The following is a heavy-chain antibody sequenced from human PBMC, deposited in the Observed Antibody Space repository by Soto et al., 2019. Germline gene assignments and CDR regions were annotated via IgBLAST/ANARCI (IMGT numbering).Heavy chain of an antibody. CDR1: GFTFSDYY. J-gene: IGHJ5*02. CDR2: ISSSGSTI. CDR3: ARDVRDCSSTSCYASIWFDP. D-gene: IGHD2-2*01. V-gene: IGHV3-11*01. Sequence: SLRLSCAASGFTFSDYYMSWVRQAPGKGLEWVSYISSSGSTIYYADSVKGRFTISRDNAKNSLYLQMNSLRAEDTAVYYCARDVRDCSSTSCYASIWFDPWGQGTLVTVSS.